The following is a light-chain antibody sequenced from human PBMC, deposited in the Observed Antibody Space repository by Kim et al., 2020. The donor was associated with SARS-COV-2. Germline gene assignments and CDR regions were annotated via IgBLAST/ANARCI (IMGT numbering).Light chain of an antibody. V-gene: IGLV3-1*01. CDR3: QAWDSSIYV. Sequence: PGQTASITCVCDKVGDNYASWYQKKPGQSPGVVSFGDNRPPSGIPYRFSGPNSGNTATLTISGTQAMDEADYYCQAWDSSIYVFGTGTKVTVL. CDR1: KVGDNY. CDR2: GDN. J-gene: IGLJ1*01.